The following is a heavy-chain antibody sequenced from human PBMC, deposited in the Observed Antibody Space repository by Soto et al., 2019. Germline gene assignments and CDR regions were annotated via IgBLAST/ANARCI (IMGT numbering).Heavy chain of an antibody. J-gene: IGHJ4*02. CDR1: GFTFSNAG. Sequence: GGSLRLSCAASGFTFSNAGMNWVRQAPGKGLKRNSLIKSKTDGGTTDYAAPVKGRFTISRDDSKNTLYLQMNSLKTEDTAVYYCTTDPYYDYVWGSYRSEYYFDYWGQGTLVTVSS. D-gene: IGHD3-16*02. CDR2: IKSKTDGGTT. CDR3: TTDPYYDYVWGSYRSEYYFDY. V-gene: IGHV3-15*07.